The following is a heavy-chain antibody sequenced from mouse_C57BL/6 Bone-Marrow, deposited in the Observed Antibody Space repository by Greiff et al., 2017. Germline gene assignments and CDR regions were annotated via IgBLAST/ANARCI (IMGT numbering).Heavy chain of an antibody. V-gene: IGHV1-18*01. CDR3: ARYRYYGSSYFDY. D-gene: IGHD1-1*01. CDR2: INPNNGGT. Sequence: VQLQQSGPELVKPGASVKIPCKASGYTFTDYNMDWVKQSHGKSLEWIGDINPNNGGTIYNQKFKGKATLTVDKSSSTAYMELRSLTSEDTAVYYCARYRYYGSSYFDYWGQGTTLTVSS. J-gene: IGHJ2*01. CDR1: GYTFTDYN.